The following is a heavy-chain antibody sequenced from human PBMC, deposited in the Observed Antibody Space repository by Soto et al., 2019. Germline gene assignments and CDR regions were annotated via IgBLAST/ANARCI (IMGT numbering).Heavy chain of an antibody. J-gene: IGHJ6*02. CDR2: ISYDGSNK. D-gene: IGHD3-16*02. Sequence: GSLRLSCAASGFTFSSYAMHWVRQAPGKGLEWVAVISYDGSNKYYADSVKGRFTISRDNSKNTLYLQMNSLRAEDTAVYYCARDSLGEVDYYYGMDVWGQGTTVTVSS. CDR1: GFTFSSYA. V-gene: IGHV3-30-3*01. CDR3: ARDSLGEVDYYYGMDV.